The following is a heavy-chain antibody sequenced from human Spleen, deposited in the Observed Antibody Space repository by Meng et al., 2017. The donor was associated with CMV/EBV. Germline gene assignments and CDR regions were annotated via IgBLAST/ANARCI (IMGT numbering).Heavy chain of an antibody. CDR1: GGSVSSGSHY. D-gene: IGHD1-1*01. J-gene: IGHJ5*02. CDR3: ARERLPRSGWFDP. CDR2: VYYSGST. Sequence: GSLRLSCTVSGGSVSSGSHYWSWIRQPPGKGPEWIGYVYYSGSTNYNPSLKSRVTISVDTSKNQFSLRLSSVTAADTAVYYCARERLPRSGWFDPWGQGTLVTVSS. V-gene: IGHV4-61*01.